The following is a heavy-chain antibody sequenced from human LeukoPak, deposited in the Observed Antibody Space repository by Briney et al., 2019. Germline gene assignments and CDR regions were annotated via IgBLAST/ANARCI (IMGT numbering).Heavy chain of an antibody. J-gene: IGHJ4*02. V-gene: IGHV3-74*01. CDR2: INSDGSSI. CDR1: GFTFSSYW. D-gene: IGHD1-14*01. Sequence: GGPLRLSCAAPGFTFSSYWMHWVRQAPGKGLVWVSRINSDGSSISYADSVKGRLTISRDNAKNTLYLQMNSLRAEDTAVYYCARGTGYGVFDYWGQGTLVTVSS. CDR3: ARGTGYGVFDY.